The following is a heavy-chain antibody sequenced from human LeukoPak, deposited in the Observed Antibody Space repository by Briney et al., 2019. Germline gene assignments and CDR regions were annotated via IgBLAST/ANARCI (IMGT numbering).Heavy chain of an antibody. V-gene: IGHV4-34*01. Sequence: SETLSLTCAVYGGSFSGYYWSWLRQPPGKGLEWIGEINRSGANYNPSLESRVTMSMDTSQNQFSLKLSSVTAADTAVYYCARFKIWRGGDFWGQGTLVTISS. D-gene: IGHD3-10*01. CDR1: GGSFSGYY. CDR3: ARFKIWRGGDF. J-gene: IGHJ4*02. CDR2: INRSGA.